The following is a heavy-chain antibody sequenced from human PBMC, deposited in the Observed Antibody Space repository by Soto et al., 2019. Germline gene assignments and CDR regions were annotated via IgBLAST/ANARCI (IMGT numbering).Heavy chain of an antibody. CDR1: GFTFSSYA. CDR3: AKGVSSVVYEILTGPDYCFDY. V-gene: IGHV3-23*01. Sequence: GGSLRLSCAASGFTFSSYAMSWVRQAPGKGLEWVSAISGSGGSTYYADSVKGRFTISRDNSKNTLYLQMNSLRAEDKAVYYCAKGVSSVVYEILTGPDYCFDYWGQGTLVTVSS. J-gene: IGHJ4*02. D-gene: IGHD3-9*01. CDR2: ISGSGGST.